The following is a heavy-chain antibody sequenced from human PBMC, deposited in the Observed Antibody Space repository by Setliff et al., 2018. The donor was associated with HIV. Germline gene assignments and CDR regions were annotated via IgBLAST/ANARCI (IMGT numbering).Heavy chain of an antibody. CDR1: GGSNSGDY. D-gene: IGHD1-7*01. CDR3: ARHPREETQRNYKFDS. CDR2: IHTSGRT. Sequence: SETPSLTCTVSGGSNSGDYWSWIRQPPGKGLEWIGYIHTSGRTNYNYPFKTRATISRDTSKNQFSLRLSSVTATDTAMYYCARHPREETQRNYKFDSWGQGTLVTVSS. J-gene: IGHJ4*02. V-gene: IGHV4-4*09.